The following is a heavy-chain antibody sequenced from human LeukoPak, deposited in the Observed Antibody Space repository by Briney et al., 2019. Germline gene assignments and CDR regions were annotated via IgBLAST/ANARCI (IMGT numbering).Heavy chain of an antibody. Sequence: SETLSLTCTVSGGSITSYYWSWIRQPPGKGLEWIGYIYYSGSTNYNPSPKSRVTISVDTSKNQFSLKLSSVTAADTAVYYCARGAASTNSAVGVKGDFDYWGQGTLVTVSS. CDR3: ARGAASTNSAVGVKGDFDY. J-gene: IGHJ4*02. D-gene: IGHD1-26*01. CDR1: GGSITSYY. V-gene: IGHV4-59*01. CDR2: IYYSGST.